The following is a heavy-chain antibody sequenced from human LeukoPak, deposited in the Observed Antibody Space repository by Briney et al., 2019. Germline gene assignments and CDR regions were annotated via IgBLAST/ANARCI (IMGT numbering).Heavy chain of an antibody. V-gene: IGHV1-69*06. J-gene: IGHJ5*02. CDR3: ARGSYSNYGNWFDP. CDR1: GGTFSSYA. CDR2: IIPIFGTA. D-gene: IGHD4-11*01. Sequence: GSSVKVSCKASGGTFSSYAISWVRPAPGQGLEWVGGIIPIFGTAKYAQKFQGRVTITADKSTSTAYIELSSLRSEDTAVYYCARGSYSNYGNWFDPWGQGTLVTVSS.